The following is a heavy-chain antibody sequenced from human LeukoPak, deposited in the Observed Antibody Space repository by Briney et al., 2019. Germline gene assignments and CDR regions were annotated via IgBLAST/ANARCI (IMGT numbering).Heavy chain of an antibody. D-gene: IGHD3-3*01. CDR2: ISSSSTI. V-gene: IGHV3-48*01. CDR3: ARDGMTIFGVVIY. Sequence: GGSLRLSCVASGFTFSSSSMNWIRQAPGKGLEWVSYISSSSTIHYADSVKGRFTISRDNAKNSLYLQMNSLRAEDTAVYYCARDGMTIFGVVIYWGQGTLVTVSS. J-gene: IGHJ4*02. CDR1: GFTFSSSS.